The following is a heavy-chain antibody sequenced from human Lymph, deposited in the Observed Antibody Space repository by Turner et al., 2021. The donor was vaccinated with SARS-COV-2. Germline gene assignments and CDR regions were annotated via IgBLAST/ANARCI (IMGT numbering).Heavy chain of an antibody. CDR3: ARGLGSSWYSGGFDY. V-gene: IGHV3-33*01. J-gene: IGHJ4*02. D-gene: IGHD6-13*01. Sequence: QVQLVESGGGVVQPGRSLRLSCSASGFTFSSHVMHWVRQAPGKGLEWVAVIWYDGSNKYYADSVKGRFTISRDNSKNTLYLQMNSLRAEDTAVYYCARGLGSSWYSGGFDYWGQGTLVTVSS. CDR2: IWYDGSNK. CDR1: GFTFSSHV.